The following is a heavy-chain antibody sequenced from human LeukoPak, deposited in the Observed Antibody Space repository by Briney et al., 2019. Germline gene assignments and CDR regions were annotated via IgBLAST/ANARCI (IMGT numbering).Heavy chain of an antibody. J-gene: IGHJ6*02. Sequence: PSETLSLTCNVSPGSITGYYFTWIRQPPGKGLEWIGYIYYSGTTKYSPSLKSRLVMSLDTSKNQVSLRLTSVTAADTAVYYCARDSEGPYYYSYGMDVWGRGTTVTVSS. CDR3: ARDSEGPYYYSYGMDV. CDR1: PGSITGYY. V-gene: IGHV4-59*01. CDR2: IYYSGTT.